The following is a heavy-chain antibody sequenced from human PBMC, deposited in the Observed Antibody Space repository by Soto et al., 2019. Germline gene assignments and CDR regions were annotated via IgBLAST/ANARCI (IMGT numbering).Heavy chain of an antibody. CDR1: GDSVSSNSAA. Sequence: PSQTISLTCAISGDSVSSNSAAWNWIRQSPSRGLEWLGRTYYRSKWYNDYAVSVKSRITINPDTSKNQFSLQLNSVTPEDTAVYYCAKERRHCSSTSCYDASDIWGPGTMVTVS. CDR3: AKERRHCSSTSCYDASDI. CDR2: TYYRSKWYN. J-gene: IGHJ3*02. V-gene: IGHV6-1*01. D-gene: IGHD2-2*01.